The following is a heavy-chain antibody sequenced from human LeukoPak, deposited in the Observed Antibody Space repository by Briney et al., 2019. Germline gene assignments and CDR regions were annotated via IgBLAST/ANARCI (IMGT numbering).Heavy chain of an antibody. J-gene: IGHJ6*03. CDR3: AREESPLVEMASYYMDV. Sequence: SETLSLTCAVYGGSFTNYYWSWIRQPSGKGLEWIGEINHSGSTKYNPSLKSRVTISIDTSKNQLSLKLSSVTAADTAVYYCAREESPLVEMASYYMDVWGKGTTVTVSS. D-gene: IGHD5-24*01. CDR2: INHSGST. CDR1: GGSFTNYY. V-gene: IGHV4-34*01.